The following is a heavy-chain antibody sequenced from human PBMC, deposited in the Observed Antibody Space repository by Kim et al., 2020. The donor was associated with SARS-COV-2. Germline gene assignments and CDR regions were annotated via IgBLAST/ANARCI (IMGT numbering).Heavy chain of an antibody. CDR1: GGSFSGYY. Sequence: SETLSLTCAVYGGSFSGYYWSWIRQPPGKGLEWIGEINHSGSTNYNPSLKSRVTISVDTSKNQFSLKLSSVTAADTAVYYCARRGSYSGSYRPFDIWGQGTMVTVSS. V-gene: IGHV4-34*01. CDR2: INHSGST. D-gene: IGHD1-26*01. J-gene: IGHJ3*02. CDR3: ARRGSYSGSYRPFDI.